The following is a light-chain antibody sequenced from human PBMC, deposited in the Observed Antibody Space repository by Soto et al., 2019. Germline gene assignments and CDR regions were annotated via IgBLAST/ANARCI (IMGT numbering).Light chain of an antibody. J-gene: IGKJ1*01. CDR2: GAS. CDR3: LQYNNWVPT. CDR1: QSVRIN. Sequence: EIVMTQSPATLSVSPGARATLSCRASQSVRINLAWYQKKPGQAPRLLIYGASTRATRIPARFSGSGSGTEFTLTISSLQSEDFAVYYCLQYNNWVPTFGQGTKVEIK. V-gene: IGKV3-15*01.